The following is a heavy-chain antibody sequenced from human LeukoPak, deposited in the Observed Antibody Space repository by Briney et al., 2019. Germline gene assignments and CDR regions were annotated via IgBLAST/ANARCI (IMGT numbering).Heavy chain of an antibody. Sequence: SETLSLTCTVSGGSISSYYWSWIRQPPGKGLEWIGYIYYSGSTNYNPSLKSRVTISVDTSKNQFSLKLSSVTAADTAAYYCARFNPVWSGYYYYFDYWGQGTLVTVSS. J-gene: IGHJ4*02. CDR3: ARFNPVWSGYYYYFDY. D-gene: IGHD3-3*01. CDR1: GGSISSYY. V-gene: IGHV4-59*01. CDR2: IYYSGST.